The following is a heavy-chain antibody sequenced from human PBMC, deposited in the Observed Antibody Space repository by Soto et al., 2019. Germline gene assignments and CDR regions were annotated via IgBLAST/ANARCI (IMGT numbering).Heavy chain of an antibody. V-gene: IGHV4-31*03. CDR1: GGSISSGDSY. D-gene: IGHD1-26*01. CDR3: AKNQGVELVPLATVDWFAP. CDR2: IYYTGNT. Sequence: SETLSLTCSVSGGSISSGDSYWSWIRQPPGKGLEWVGYIYYTGNTYYNASLKSRLAMSVDTSKNQFSLKLTSVTAADTAVYHCAKNQGVELVPLATVDWFAPWGQGTLGTVSS. J-gene: IGHJ5*02.